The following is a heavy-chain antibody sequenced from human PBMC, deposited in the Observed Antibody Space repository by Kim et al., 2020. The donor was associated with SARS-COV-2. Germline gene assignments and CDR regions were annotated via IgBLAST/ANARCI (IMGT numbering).Heavy chain of an antibody. CDR1: GYTFTSYA. Sequence: ASVKVSCKASGYTFTSYAMNWVRQAPGQGLEWMGWINTNTGNPTYAQGFTGRFVFSLDTSVSTAYLQISSLKAEDTAVYYCAREKPFDGSGENWFDPWGQGTLFTVSS. J-gene: IGHJ5*02. CDR2: INTNTGNP. D-gene: IGHD3-10*01. V-gene: IGHV7-4-1*02. CDR3: AREKPFDGSGENWFDP.